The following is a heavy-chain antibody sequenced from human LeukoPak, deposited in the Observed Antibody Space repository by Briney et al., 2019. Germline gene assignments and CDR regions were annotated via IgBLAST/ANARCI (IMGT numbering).Heavy chain of an antibody. V-gene: IGHV4-30-4*08. CDR1: GGSISSGDYY. Sequence: SQTLSLTCTVSGGSISSGDYYWSWIRQPPGKGLEWIGYIYYSGSTYYNPSLKSRVTISVDTSKNQFSLKLSSVTAADTAVYYCARGPPGQQLVFGYWGQGTLVTVSS. CDR3: ARGPPGQQLVFGY. CDR2: IYYSGST. D-gene: IGHD6-13*01. J-gene: IGHJ4*02.